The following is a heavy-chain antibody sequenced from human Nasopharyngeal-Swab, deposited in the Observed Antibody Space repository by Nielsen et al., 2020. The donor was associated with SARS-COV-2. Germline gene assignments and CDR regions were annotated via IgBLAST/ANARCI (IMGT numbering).Heavy chain of an antibody. V-gene: IGHV4-59*01. CDR2: IYYSGST. Sequence: GSLRLSCTVSGGSISSYYWSWIRQPPGKGLEWIGYIYYSGSTNYNPSLKSRVTISVDTSKNQFSLKLSSVTAADTAVYYCATYPRHDAFDIWGQGTMVTVSS. J-gene: IGHJ3*02. CDR3: ATYPRHDAFDI. CDR1: GGSISSYY. D-gene: IGHD6-25*01.